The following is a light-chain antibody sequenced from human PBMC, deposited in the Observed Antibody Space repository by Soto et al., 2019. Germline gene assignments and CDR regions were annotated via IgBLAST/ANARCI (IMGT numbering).Light chain of an antibody. CDR3: QHWT. CDR1: QSVSNN. CDR2: GAS. Sequence: EVVMTQSPATLSVSLGERATLSCRASQSVSNNLAWYQQRPGQAPRLLIYGASTRATGIPARFSGSGSGTEFTLTISSLQSEDFAVYYCQHWTFGQGTKVDIK. V-gene: IGKV3-15*01. J-gene: IGKJ1*01.